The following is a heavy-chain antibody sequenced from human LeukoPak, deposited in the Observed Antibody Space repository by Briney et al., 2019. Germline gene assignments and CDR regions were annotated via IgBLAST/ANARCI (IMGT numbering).Heavy chain of an antibody. D-gene: IGHD1-26*01. J-gene: IGHJ4*02. CDR1: GFSFSSYG. V-gene: IGHV3-23*01. CDR3: ARDRMGANS. Sequence: GGTLRLSCAASGFSFSSYGMSWVRQAPGKGLERISAITGSGGTTYYADSVEGRFTISRDNSKNTLYLQVNSLRAEDTAVYYCARDRMGANSWGQGTLVTVSS. CDR2: ITGSGGTT.